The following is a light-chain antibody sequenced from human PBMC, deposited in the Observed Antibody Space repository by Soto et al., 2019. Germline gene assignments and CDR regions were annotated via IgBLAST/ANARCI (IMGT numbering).Light chain of an antibody. Sequence: QSVLTQPPSASGSPGQSITISCTGTSSDVGGYNYVSWYQQQAGKAPKLIIHEVSNRPSGVSNRFSGSKSGNTASLTISGLQAEDEADYYCDSYTSSRAYVFGIGTKVTV. CDR2: EVS. CDR1: SSDVGGYNY. CDR3: DSYTSSRAYV. J-gene: IGLJ1*01. V-gene: IGLV2-14*01.